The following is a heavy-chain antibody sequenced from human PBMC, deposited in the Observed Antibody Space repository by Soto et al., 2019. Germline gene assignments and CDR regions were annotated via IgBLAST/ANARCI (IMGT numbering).Heavy chain of an antibody. CDR1: GYTFTSYD. V-gene: IGHV1-8*01. D-gene: IGHD3-10*01. J-gene: IGHJ4*02. CDR2: MNPNSGNT. Sequence: GASVKVSCKASGYTFTSYDINWVRQATGQGLEWMGWMNPNSGNTGYAQKFQGRVTMTRNTSISTAYMELSSLRSEDTAVYYCARPTGAAADFDHWGQGTLVTVSS. CDR3: ARPTGAAADFDH.